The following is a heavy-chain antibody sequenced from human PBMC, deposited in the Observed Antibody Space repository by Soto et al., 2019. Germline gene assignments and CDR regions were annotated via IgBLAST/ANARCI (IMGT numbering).Heavy chain of an antibody. CDR3: ARVARSSGSYAAFVYFDF. Sequence: QVQLVESGGGLVKPGGSLRLSCAASGFIFSDYYMSWIRQAPGRGLEWVSYISESGTYTNYADSVKGRFTISRDSARNSLYLQINSLRAEDTALYYCARVARSSGSYAAFVYFDFWGQGTLVTVSS. D-gene: IGHD3-10*01. V-gene: IGHV3-11*05. J-gene: IGHJ4*02. CDR2: ISESGTYT. CDR1: GFIFSDYY.